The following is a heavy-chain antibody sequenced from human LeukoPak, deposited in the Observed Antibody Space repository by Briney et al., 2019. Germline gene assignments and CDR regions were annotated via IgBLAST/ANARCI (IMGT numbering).Heavy chain of an antibody. Sequence: GGSLRLSCAASGFTFSYYGLHWVRQGPGKGLEWVAVISYDGSNKYYADSVKGRFTISRDNSKNTLYLQMNSLRAEDTAVYYFAKGRGPMEYYFDYWGQGILVTVSS. D-gene: IGHD3-10*01. J-gene: IGHJ4*02. V-gene: IGHV3-30*18. CDR1: GFTFSYYG. CDR3: AKGRGPMEYYFDY. CDR2: ISYDGSNK.